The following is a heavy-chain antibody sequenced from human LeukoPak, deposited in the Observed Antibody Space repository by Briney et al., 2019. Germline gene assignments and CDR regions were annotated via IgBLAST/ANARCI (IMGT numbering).Heavy chain of an antibody. V-gene: IGHV1-2*02. CDR3: ARDFGITMMNWFDP. Sequence: ASVKVSCKASGYTFTGYYMHWVRQAPGQGLEWMGWINPNSGGTNYAQKFQGRVTMTRDTSISTAYMELSRLRSDDTAVYYCARDFGITMMNWFDPWGQGTLVTVSS. D-gene: IGHD3-22*01. J-gene: IGHJ5*02. CDR2: INPNSGGT. CDR1: GYTFTGYY.